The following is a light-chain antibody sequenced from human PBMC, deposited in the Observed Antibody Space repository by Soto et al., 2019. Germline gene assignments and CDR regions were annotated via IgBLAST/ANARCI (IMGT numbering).Light chain of an antibody. CDR3: SSYAGSSTFYV. CDR2: GVT. J-gene: IGLJ1*01. CDR1: SSDVGGYNY. Sequence: QSVLTQPRSVSGSPGQSVTISCTGTSSDVGGYNYVSWYQQYPGKAPKLMIYGVTNRPSGVSNRFSGSKSGNTASLTISGLQAEDEADYYCSSYAGSSTFYVFGTGTKVTVL. V-gene: IGLV2-11*01.